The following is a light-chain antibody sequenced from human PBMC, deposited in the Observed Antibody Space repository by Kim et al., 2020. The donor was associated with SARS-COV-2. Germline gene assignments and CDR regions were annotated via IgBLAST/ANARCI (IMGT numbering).Light chain of an antibody. V-gene: IGKV1-5*03. J-gene: IGKJ1*01. CDR3: QQYHTHST. Sequence: PASVGDTVTITCRASQNVNIWLSWYQQKPGQVPKLLIHKTSGLQRGVPSRFSGGGSGTDFTLTIRSLQHDDFATYYCQQYHTHSTFGQGTKVDIK. CDR2: KTS. CDR1: QNVNIW.